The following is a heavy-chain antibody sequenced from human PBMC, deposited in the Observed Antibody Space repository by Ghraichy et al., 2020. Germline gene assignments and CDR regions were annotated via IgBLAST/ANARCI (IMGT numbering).Heavy chain of an antibody. V-gene: IGHV3-23*01. D-gene: IGHD6-13*01. CDR2: ISGSGGST. CDR3: AKVDGGSSSWRAYYYYYMDV. J-gene: IGHJ6*03. CDR1: GFTFSSYA. Sequence: GGSLRLSCAASGFTFSSYAMSWVRQAPGKGLEWVSAISGSGGSTYYADSVKGRFTISRDNSKNTLYLQMNSLRAEDTAVYYCAKVDGGSSSWRAYYYYYMDVWGKGTTVTVSS.